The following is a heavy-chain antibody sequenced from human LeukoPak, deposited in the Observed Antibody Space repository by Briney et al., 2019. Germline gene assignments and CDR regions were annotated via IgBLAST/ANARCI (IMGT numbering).Heavy chain of an antibody. Sequence: PGRSLRLSCAASGFTFSSYAMYWVRQAPGKGLEWVAVISYDGSDKFYADSVKGRFTISRDSSKNTLYLQMNSLRAEDTAVYYCAAVTPPDYWGQGTLVTVSS. J-gene: IGHJ4*02. CDR2: ISYDGSDK. CDR3: AAVTPPDY. V-gene: IGHV3-30*04. CDR1: GFTFSSYA. D-gene: IGHD4-23*01.